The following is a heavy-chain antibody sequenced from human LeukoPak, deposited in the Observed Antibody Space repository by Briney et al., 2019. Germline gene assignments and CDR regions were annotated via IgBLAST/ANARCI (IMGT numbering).Heavy chain of an antibody. V-gene: IGHV3-48*03. Sequence: GGSLRLSCAASGFTFSTYEMNWVRQAPGKGLEWLSYISGSGSFIYYADSVKGRFTISRDSAKNSLYLQMNSLRADDTAVYCCARERGLYYFDYWGQGTLVTVSS. D-gene: IGHD2-15*01. J-gene: IGHJ4*02. CDR1: GFTFSTYE. CDR3: ARERGLYYFDY. CDR2: ISGSGSFI.